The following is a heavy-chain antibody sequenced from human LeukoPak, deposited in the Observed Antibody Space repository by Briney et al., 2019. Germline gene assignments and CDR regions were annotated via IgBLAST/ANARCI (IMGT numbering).Heavy chain of an antibody. J-gene: IGHJ6*03. Sequence: SETLSLTCAVYGGSFSGYYWSWIRQPPGKGLEWIGEINHSGGTNYNPSLKSRVTISVDTSKNQFSLKLSSVTAADTAVYYCARAPPPATVTSRYYYYMDVWGKGTTVTVSS. CDR1: GGSFSGYY. D-gene: IGHD4-17*01. CDR2: INHSGGT. CDR3: ARAPPPATVTSRYYYYMDV. V-gene: IGHV4-34*01.